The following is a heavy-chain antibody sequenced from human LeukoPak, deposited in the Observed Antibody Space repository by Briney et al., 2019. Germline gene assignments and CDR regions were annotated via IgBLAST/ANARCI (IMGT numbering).Heavy chain of an antibody. V-gene: IGHV4-39*01. CDR2: IYYSGST. CDR3: ARLPRSGYSYGLRVDY. D-gene: IGHD5-18*01. Sequence: PSETLSLTCTVSGGSISSSSYYWGWIRQPPGKGLEWIGSIYYSGSTYYNPSLKSRVTISVDTSKNQFSLKLSSVTAADTAVYYCARLPRSGYSYGLRVDYWGQGTLVTVSS. CDR1: GGSISSSSYY. J-gene: IGHJ4*02.